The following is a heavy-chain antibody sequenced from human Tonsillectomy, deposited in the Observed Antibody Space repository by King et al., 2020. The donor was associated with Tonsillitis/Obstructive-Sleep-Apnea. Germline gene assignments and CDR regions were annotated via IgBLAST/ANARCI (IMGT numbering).Heavy chain of an antibody. CDR3: ARQHDFWSGYYPTLFYY. CDR1: GGSISSSSYY. V-gene: IGHV4-39*01. D-gene: IGHD3-3*01. Sequence: QLQESGPGLVKPSETLSLTCTVSGGSISSSSYYWGWIRQPPGKGLEWIGSIYYSGSTYYNPSLKSRVTISVDTSKNQFSLKLSSVTAADTAVYYCARQHDFWSGYYPTLFYYWGQGTLVTVSS. CDR2: IYYSGST. J-gene: IGHJ4*02.